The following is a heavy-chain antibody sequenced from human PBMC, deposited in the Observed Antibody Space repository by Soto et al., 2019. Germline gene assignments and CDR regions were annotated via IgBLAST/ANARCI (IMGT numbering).Heavy chain of an antibody. J-gene: IGHJ2*01. V-gene: IGHV4-34*01. CDR3: ARGPNTVSTDWYFDL. CDR1: GGSFSGYY. D-gene: IGHD4-17*01. CDR2: INHSGST. Sequence: QVQLQQWGAGLLKPSETLSLTCAVYGGSFSGYYWNWIRQPPGKGLEWIGEINHSGSTKYNQSLKSRVNISVDTSKNQLTLRLSSVAAADTAVYYCARGPNTVSTDWYFDLWGPGTLVNVSS.